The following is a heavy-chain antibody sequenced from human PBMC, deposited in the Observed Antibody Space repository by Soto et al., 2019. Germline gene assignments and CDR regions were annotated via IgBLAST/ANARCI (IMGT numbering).Heavy chain of an antibody. CDR3: ARAVGPMTYYYCGMDV. CDR1: GGTFSSYT. V-gene: IGHV1-69*02. J-gene: IGHJ6*02. Sequence: QVQLVQSGAEVKKPGSSVKVSCKASGGTFSSYTISWVRQAPGQGLEWMGRIIPILGIANYAQKFQGRVTITADKPTSTAYMELRSLRSEDTAVYYCARAVGPMTYYYCGMDVWGQGTTVTVSS. CDR2: IIPILGIA. D-gene: IGHD1-26*01.